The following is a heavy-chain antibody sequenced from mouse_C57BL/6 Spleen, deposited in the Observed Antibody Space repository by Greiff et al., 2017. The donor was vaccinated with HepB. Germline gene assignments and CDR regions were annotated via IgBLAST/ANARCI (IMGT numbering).Heavy chain of an antibody. V-gene: IGHV14-3*01. CDR1: GFNIKNNY. J-gene: IGHJ1*03. CDR2: IDPANGNT. Sequence: VQLQQSVAELVRPGASVKLSCTASGFNIKNNYMHWVKQRPEQGLEWIGRIDPANGNTKYAPKFQGKATITAATSSNPACLQISSLTSEDTAIYYCARTGSSPYWYFDVWGTGTTVTVSS. D-gene: IGHD1-1*01. CDR3: ARTGSSPYWYFDV.